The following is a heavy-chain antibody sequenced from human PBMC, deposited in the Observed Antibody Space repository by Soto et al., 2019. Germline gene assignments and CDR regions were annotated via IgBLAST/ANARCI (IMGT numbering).Heavy chain of an antibody. Sequence: EVQLVESGGGPVKPGGSLRLSCAASGFTFSSYSMNWVRQAPGKGLEWVSSISSSSSYIYYADSVKGRFTISRDNAKNSLYLQMNSLRAEDTAVYYCARANSSSWPHFDYWGQGTLVTVSS. CDR2: ISSSSSYI. V-gene: IGHV3-21*01. CDR3: ARANSSSWPHFDY. CDR1: GFTFSSYS. D-gene: IGHD6-13*01. J-gene: IGHJ4*02.